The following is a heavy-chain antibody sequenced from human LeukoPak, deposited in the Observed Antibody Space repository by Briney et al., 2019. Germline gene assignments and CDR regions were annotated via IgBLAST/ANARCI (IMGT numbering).Heavy chain of an antibody. D-gene: IGHD6-6*01. CDR1: GYTFTSYD. J-gene: IGHJ4*02. CDR2: IIPIFGTA. V-gene: IGHV1-69*05. CDR3: ARVTSSSSSFDY. Sequence: SVKVSCKASGYTFTSYDINWVRQAPGQGLEWMGGIIPIFGTANYAQKFQGRVTITTDESTSTAYMELSSLRSEDTAVYYCARVTSSSSSFDYWGQGTLVTVSS.